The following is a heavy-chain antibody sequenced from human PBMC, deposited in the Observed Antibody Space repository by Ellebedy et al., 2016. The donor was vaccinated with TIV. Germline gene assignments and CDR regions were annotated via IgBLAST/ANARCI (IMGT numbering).Heavy chain of an antibody. V-gene: IGHV1-18*01. Sequence: AASVKVSCKASGYTFTTYGLSWVRQAPGQGLEWMGWISTYYGNTKYAQKFQDRVTITTDTSTNTAYMELRSLRSDDTAVYYCAKGPHFDLWGRGTLVTVSS. J-gene: IGHJ2*01. CDR2: ISTYYGNT. CDR1: GYTFTTYG. CDR3: AKGPHFDL.